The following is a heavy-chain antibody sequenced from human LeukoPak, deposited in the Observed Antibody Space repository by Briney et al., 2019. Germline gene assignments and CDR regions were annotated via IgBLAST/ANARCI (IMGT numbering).Heavy chain of an antibody. CDR1: GFTFNTYY. CDR3: ASGFSSSPYFDY. V-gene: IGHV3-21*01. Sequence: GGSLRLSCAASGFTFNTYYMNWGRQAPGKGLEWVSFITGSSSYIYYTDSVKGRFTISRDNAKNSLFLQMNSLRDEDTAVYYCASGFSSSPYFDYWGQGTLVTVSS. J-gene: IGHJ4*02. D-gene: IGHD6-6*01. CDR2: ITGSSSYI.